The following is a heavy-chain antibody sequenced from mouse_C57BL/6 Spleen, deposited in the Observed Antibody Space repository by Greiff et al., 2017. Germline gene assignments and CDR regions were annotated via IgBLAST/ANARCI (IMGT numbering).Heavy chain of an antibody. Sequence: QVQLQQSGPELVKPGASVKISCKASGYAFSSSWMNWVKQRPGKGLEWIGRIYPGDGDTNYNGKFKGKATLTADKSSSTAYMQLSSLTSEDSAVYFCARCIYYDYDGGFAYWGQGTLVTVSA. CDR2: IYPGDGDT. V-gene: IGHV1-82*01. D-gene: IGHD2-4*01. CDR3: ARCIYYDYDGGFAY. CDR1: GYAFSSSW. J-gene: IGHJ3*01.